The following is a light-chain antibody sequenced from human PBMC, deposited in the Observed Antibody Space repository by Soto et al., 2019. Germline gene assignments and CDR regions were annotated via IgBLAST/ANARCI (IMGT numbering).Light chain of an antibody. J-gene: IGKJ1*01. Sequence: EIVMTQSPATLSVSQGETATLSCRASPSIRTDLAWYQQRPGQAPRLLISRSSSRASGITATFSGTGSGTVFTLTITSVQSDDVAVYYYLQYNDWPRTFGQGTKVDFK. V-gene: IGKV3-15*01. CDR2: RSS. CDR3: LQYNDWPRT. CDR1: PSIRTD.